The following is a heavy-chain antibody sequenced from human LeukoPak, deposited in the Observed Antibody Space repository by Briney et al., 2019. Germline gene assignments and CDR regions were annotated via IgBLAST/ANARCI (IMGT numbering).Heavy chain of an antibody. CDR2: IWYDGSNK. V-gene: IGHV3-33*01. J-gene: IGHJ4*02. CDR3: ARYGSGKTVDY. D-gene: IGHD3-10*01. Sequence: GGSLRLSCAASGFTFRNYGIHWVRQAPGKGLEWVAVIWYDGSNKYYADSVQGRFTISRDNSKNMLDLQMNSLRDEDTAVYYCARYGSGKTVDYWGQGTQVTVSS. CDR1: GFTFRNYG.